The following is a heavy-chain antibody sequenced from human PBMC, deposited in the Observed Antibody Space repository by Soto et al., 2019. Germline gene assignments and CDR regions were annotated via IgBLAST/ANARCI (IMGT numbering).Heavy chain of an antibody. D-gene: IGHD3-16*02. CDR1: GFTFSNYA. CDR3: AKDRLGSKSYNWFDP. CDR2: ITAIGTTT. Sequence: GGSLRLSCAASGFTFSNYAMNWVRQSPGKGLQWVSVITAIGTTTYYADSVKGLFTISRDNSKNTLYLQMNSLRAEDTAVYYCAKDRLGSKSYNWFDPWGQGTLVTVSS. V-gene: IGHV3-23*01. J-gene: IGHJ5*02.